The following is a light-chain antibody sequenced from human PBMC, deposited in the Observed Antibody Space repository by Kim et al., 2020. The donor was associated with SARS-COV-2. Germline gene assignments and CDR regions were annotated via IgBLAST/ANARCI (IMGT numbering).Light chain of an antibody. CDR2: KAS. CDR1: QSISSW. J-gene: IGKJ1*01. CDR3: QQYNSYPWT. V-gene: IGKV1-5*03. Sequence: DIQMTQSPSILSASVGDRVTITCWASQSISSWLAWYQQKPGKAPKLLIYKASSLESGVPSRFSGSGSGTEFTLTISSLQPDDFATYYCQQYNSYPWTFGQGTKVDIK.